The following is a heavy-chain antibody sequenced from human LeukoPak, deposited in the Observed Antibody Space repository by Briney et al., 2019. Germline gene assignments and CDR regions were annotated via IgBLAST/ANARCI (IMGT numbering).Heavy chain of an antibody. CDR3: ARAYGSGSYTIDY. J-gene: IGHJ4*02. V-gene: IGHV6-1*01. Sequence: SQTLSLTCAISGDSVSSNSAAWNWIRQSPSRGLEWLGRTYYRSKWYNDYAVSVKSRITINPDTSKNLFSLQLNSVTPEDTAAYYCARAYGSGSYTIDYWGQGTLVTVSS. D-gene: IGHD3-10*01. CDR2: TYYRSKWYN. CDR1: GDSVSSNSAA.